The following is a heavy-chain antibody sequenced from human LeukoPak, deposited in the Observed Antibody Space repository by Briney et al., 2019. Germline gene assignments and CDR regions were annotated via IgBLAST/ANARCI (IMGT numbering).Heavy chain of an antibody. CDR2: ISVSADST. D-gene: IGHD6-13*01. CDR3: AKEMSSSWFEY. V-gene: IGHV3-23*01. Sequence: GGSLRLSCVASGFTFSSFAMSWVRQAPGKGLEWVSAISVSADSTYYADSVKGRFTISRDNSKNTLYLQMNSLRAEDTAVYYCAKEMSSSWFEYWGQGTLVTVPS. J-gene: IGHJ4*02. CDR1: GFTFSSFA.